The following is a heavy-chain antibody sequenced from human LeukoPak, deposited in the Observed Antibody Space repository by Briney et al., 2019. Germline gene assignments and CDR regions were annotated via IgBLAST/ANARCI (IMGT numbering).Heavy chain of an antibody. Sequence: MTSKTLSLTCAVSGGSISTSGYSWSWIRQPPGKGLEWIGYFHHSGSTYYNPSLKSRVTISVDRSKNQFSLRLTAVTAADTAVYYCATSTLTENWFDPWGQGTLVTVSS. CDR1: GGSISTSGYS. V-gene: IGHV4-30-2*01. D-gene: IGHD2-2*01. CDR2: FHHSGST. CDR3: ATSTLTENWFDP. J-gene: IGHJ5*02.